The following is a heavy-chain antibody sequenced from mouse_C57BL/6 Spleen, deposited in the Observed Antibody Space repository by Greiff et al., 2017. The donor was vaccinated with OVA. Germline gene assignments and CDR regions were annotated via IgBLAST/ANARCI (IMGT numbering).Heavy chain of an antibody. CDR1: GYTFTDYY. Sequence: VQLQQSGPELVKPGASVKISCKASGYTFTDYYMNWVKQSHGKSLEWIGDINPNNGGTSYNQKFKGKATLTVDKSSSTAYMELRSLTSEDSAVYDCARGFIPLYAMDYWGQGTSVTVSS. V-gene: IGHV1-26*01. D-gene: IGHD1-1*01. CDR3: ARGFIPLYAMDY. J-gene: IGHJ4*01. CDR2: INPNNGGT.